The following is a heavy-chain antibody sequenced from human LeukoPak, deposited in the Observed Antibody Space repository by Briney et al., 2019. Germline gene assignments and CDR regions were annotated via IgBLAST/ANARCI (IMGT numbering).Heavy chain of an antibody. V-gene: IGHV3-30*02. J-gene: IGHJ4*02. CDR2: IWSDGSNK. CDR1: RFTFSSYG. Sequence: GGSLRLSCAASRFTFSSYGMHWVRQAPGKGLEWVAIIWSDGSNKYYVDSVKGRFTISRDNSKNTLYLQMNSLRAEDTAVYYCAREAGSAVGSTDFDYWGQGTLDTVSS. D-gene: IGHD4-17*01. CDR3: AREAGSAVGSTDFDY.